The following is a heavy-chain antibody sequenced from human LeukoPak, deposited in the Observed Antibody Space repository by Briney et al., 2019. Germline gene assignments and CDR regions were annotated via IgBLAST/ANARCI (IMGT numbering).Heavy chain of an antibody. Sequence: PSETLSLTCAVSGGSISSSNWWSWVRQPPGKGLEWLGEVYYSGTTNYNPSLESRVTISVDKSKNQFSLNLSSVTAADTAVYYCARDQVECTGGTCQSRVGFDFWGQGTLVTVSS. D-gene: IGHD2-8*02. V-gene: IGHV4-4*02. CDR3: ARDQVECTGGTCQSRVGFDF. CDR1: GGSISSSNW. J-gene: IGHJ4*02. CDR2: VYYSGTT.